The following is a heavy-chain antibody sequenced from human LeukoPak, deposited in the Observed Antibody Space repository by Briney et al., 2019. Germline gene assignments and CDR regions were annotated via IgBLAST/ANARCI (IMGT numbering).Heavy chain of an antibody. Sequence: PGGSLRLSCAASGFTFSSYSMNWVRQAPGKGLEWVSSISSSSSYIYYADSVKGRFTISRDNAKNSLYLQMNSLRAEDTAVYYCAGSAYYYYGMDVWGQGTTVTVSS. CDR1: GFTFSSYS. V-gene: IGHV3-21*01. J-gene: IGHJ6*02. D-gene: IGHD2-15*01. CDR3: AGSAYYYYGMDV. CDR2: ISSSSSYI.